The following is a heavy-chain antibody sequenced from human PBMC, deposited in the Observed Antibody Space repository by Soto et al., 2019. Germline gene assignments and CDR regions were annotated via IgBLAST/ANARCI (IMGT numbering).Heavy chain of an antibody. CDR3: AAPVKRLLGFVYYYYGMDV. Sequence: QMQLVQSGPEVKKPGTSVKVSCKASGFTFTSSAVQWVRQARGQRLEWIGWIVVGSGNTNYAQKFQERVTITRDMSTSTAYMELSSLRSEDTAVYYCAAPVKRLLGFVYYYYGMDVWGQGTTVTVSS. V-gene: IGHV1-58*01. D-gene: IGHD3-10*01. CDR1: GFTFTSSA. CDR2: IVVGSGNT. J-gene: IGHJ6*02.